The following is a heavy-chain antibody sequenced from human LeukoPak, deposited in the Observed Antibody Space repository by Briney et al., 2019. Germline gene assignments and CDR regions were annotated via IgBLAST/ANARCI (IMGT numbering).Heavy chain of an antibody. CDR1: GGTFSRSA. Sequence: SVKVSCKATGGTFSRSAVNWVRQAPGQRLEWMGGIIPMFRTANYAQKFRGRVTITADESTSTAYMELNSLRSEDTAVYYCARDASIHDSSSYYFLWWGQGTLVTVSS. J-gene: IGHJ4*02. V-gene: IGHV1-69*13. CDR2: IIPMFRTA. CDR3: ARDASIHDSSSYYFLW. D-gene: IGHD3-22*01.